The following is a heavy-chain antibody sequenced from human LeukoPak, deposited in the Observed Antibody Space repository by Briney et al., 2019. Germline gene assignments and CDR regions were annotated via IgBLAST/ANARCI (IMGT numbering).Heavy chain of an antibody. D-gene: IGHD3-9*01. CDR3: ARDRYDILTGYNDAFDV. V-gene: IGHV3-7*01. CDR2: IKRDGSEE. J-gene: IGHJ3*01. Sequence: GGSLRLSCAASGFRFSNYWMSWVRQAPGKGLEWVANIKRDGSEEHYLDSVKGRFTISRDNDKNSLYLQMNSLRAEDTAAYYCARDRYDILTGYNDAFDVWGQGTKVFVSS. CDR1: GFRFSNYW.